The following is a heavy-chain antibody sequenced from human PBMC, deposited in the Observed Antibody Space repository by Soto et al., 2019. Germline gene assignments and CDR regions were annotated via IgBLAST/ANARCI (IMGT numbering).Heavy chain of an antibody. J-gene: IGHJ5*02. CDR2: IFYTGST. CDR3: ARQGRVVIPSTMAKWFDP. CDR1: SDSISSSTYY. Sequence: ETLSLTCTVSSDSISSSTYYWGWIRQPPGKGLEWIGTIFYTGSTYYNPSLKSRVTISVDTSKNQFSLRLSSVTAADTAVYYCARQGRVVIPSTMAKWFDPWGQGTLVTVSS. D-gene: IGHD2-2*01. V-gene: IGHV4-39*01.